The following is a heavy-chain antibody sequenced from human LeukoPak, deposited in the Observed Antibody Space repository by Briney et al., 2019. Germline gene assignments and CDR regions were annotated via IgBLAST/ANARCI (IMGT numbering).Heavy chain of an antibody. CDR1: GGSISSSSYY. D-gene: IGHD1-26*01. Sequence: SETLSLTCTVSGGSISSSSYYWAWVRQPPGEGLDWIASINYSGRSYYSSSLTSRVTISLDMSKSQFSLQLSSVTAADTAVYYCTRLSTGSGNYFDYWGLGTLVTVSS. J-gene: IGHJ4*02. CDR3: TRLSTGSGNYFDY. V-gene: IGHV4-39*07. CDR2: INYSGRS.